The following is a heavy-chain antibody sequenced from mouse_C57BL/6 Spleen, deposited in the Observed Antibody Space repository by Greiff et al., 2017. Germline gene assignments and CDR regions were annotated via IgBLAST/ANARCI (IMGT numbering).Heavy chain of an antibody. CDR1: GYTFTSYW. J-gene: IGHJ4*01. V-gene: IGHV1-55*01. Sequence: QVQLKQPGAELVKPGASVKMSCKASGYTFTSYWITWVKQRPGQGLAWIGDIYPGSGSTNYNEKFKSKATLTVDSSSSTAYMQLSSLTSEDSAVYYCALSYPRGYYAMDYWGQGTSVTVSS. CDR3: ALSYPRGYYAMDY. CDR2: IYPGSGST.